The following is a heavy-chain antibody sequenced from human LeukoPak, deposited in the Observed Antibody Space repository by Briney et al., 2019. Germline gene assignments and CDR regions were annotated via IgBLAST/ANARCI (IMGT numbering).Heavy chain of an antibody. D-gene: IGHD2-2*01. CDR3: ARGALGYCSSSSCYDAFDI. Sequence: ASETLSFTCAVYGGSFSGYYWSWIRQPPGKGLEWIGEINHSGITNYNPSLKSRVTMSVDTSKNQFSLKLNSVTAADTAVYYCARGALGYCSSSSCYDAFDIWGQGTRVTVSS. CDR2: INHSGIT. CDR1: GGSFSGYY. V-gene: IGHV4-34*01. J-gene: IGHJ3*02.